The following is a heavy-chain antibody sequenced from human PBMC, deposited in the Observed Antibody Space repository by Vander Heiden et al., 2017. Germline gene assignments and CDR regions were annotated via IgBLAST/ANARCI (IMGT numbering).Heavy chain of an antibody. CDR2: IKQDGREK. CDR3: AGEYYDSSGQGAFDI. V-gene: IGHV3-7*01. D-gene: IGHD3-22*01. CDR1: GFTFSSYW. Sequence: EVQLVESGGGLVQPGGSLRLSCAASGFTFSSYWMSWVRQAPGKGLEWVANIKQDGREKYCVDSVKGRFTISRDNAKNSMYLQMNSLRAEDTAVDYGAGEYYDSSGQGAFDIWGQGTMGTVSS. J-gene: IGHJ3*02.